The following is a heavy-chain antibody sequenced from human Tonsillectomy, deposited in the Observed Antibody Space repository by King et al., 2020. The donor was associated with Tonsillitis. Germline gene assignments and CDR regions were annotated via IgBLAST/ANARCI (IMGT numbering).Heavy chain of an antibody. J-gene: IGHJ4*02. Sequence: VQLVESGGGVVQPGRSLRLSCAASGFTFSSYGMHWVRQAPGKGLEWVAVISYDGSNKYYADSVKGRFTITRDNSKNTLYLQMNSLRAEDTAVYYCAKARHKYISSSSPSLFDYWRQGPLVTVSS. CDR3: AKARHKYISSSSPSLFDY. V-gene: IGHV3-30*18. D-gene: IGHD6-6*01. CDR1: GFTFSSYG. CDR2: ISYDGSNK.